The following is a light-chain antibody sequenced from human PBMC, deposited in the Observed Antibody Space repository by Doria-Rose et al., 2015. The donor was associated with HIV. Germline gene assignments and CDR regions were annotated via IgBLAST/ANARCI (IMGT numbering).Light chain of an antibody. CDR1: QSLLYYSRYY. CDR3: QQYYDTPS. J-gene: IGKJ3*01. V-gene: IGKV4-1*01. Sequence: DIRLTQSPESLGMSLGERATLNCQSNQSLLYYSRYYLAWYQQKQGQPPKLLIYWASTRQSGVPARFSGSGSGTDFTLTISSLEAEDVAVYYCQQYYDTPSFGPGTTVDIK. CDR2: WAS.